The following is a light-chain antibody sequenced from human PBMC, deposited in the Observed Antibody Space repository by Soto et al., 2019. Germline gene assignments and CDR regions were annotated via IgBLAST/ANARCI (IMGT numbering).Light chain of an antibody. CDR1: RSDVGAYKY. V-gene: IGLV2-8*01. CDR3: TSYVGNDIWV. CDR2: EVT. J-gene: IGLJ3*02. Sequence: QSALTQPPSASGSPGQSVTISCTGTRSDVGAYKYVSWYQHYPGKAPKLMMFEVTKRPSGVPDRFSGSKSGNTASLTVSGLQAEDEADYYCTSYVGNDIWVFCGGTEVTVL.